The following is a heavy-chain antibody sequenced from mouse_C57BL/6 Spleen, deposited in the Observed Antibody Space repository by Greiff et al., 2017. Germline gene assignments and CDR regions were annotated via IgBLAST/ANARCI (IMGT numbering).Heavy chain of an antibody. J-gene: IGHJ2*01. Sequence: EVQLQQSGPGLVKPSQSLSLTCSVTGYSITSGYYWNWIRQFPGNKLEWMGYISYDGSNNYNPSLKNRISITRDTSKNQFFLKLNSVTTEDTATYYCARLDRYYFDYWGQGTTLTVSS. CDR2: ISYDGSN. CDR1: GYSITSGYY. D-gene: IGHD3-1*01. V-gene: IGHV3-6*01. CDR3: ARLDRYYFDY.